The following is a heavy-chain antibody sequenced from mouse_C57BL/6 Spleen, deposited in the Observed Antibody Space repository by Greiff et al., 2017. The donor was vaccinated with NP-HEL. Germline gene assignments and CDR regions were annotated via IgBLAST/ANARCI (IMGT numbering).Heavy chain of an antibody. D-gene: IGHD4-1*01. CDR3: ARSGDWDGY. J-gene: IGHJ2*01. Sequence: QVQLQQSGAELAKPGASVKMSCKASGYTFTSYWITWVKQRPGQGLEWIGDIYPGSGSTNYNEKFKSKATLTVDTSSSTAYMQLSSLTSEDSAVYYCARSGDWDGYWGQGTTLTVSS. CDR2: IYPGSGST. V-gene: IGHV1-55*01. CDR1: GYTFTSYW.